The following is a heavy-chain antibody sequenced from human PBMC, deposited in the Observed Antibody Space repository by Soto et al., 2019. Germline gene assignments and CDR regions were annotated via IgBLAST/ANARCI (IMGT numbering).Heavy chain of an antibody. CDR1: GGSFSGYY. CDR3: ARGAAAAGTGFDY. Sequence: PSETLSLTCAVYGGSFSGYYWSWIRQPPGKGLEWIGEINHSGSTNYNPSLKSRVTISVDTSKNQFSLKLSSVTAADTAVYYCARGAAAAGTGFDYWGQGTLVTVSS. J-gene: IGHJ4*02. V-gene: IGHV4-34*01. D-gene: IGHD6-13*01. CDR2: INHSGST.